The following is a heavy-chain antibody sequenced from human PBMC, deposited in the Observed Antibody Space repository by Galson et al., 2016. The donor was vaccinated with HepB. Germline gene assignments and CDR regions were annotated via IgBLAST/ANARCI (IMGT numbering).Heavy chain of an antibody. D-gene: IGHD4/OR15-4a*01. Sequence: ETLSLTCAVSGGSISNDYWWSWVRQSPGKELEWIGEIYQTGTANYDPSFTRRATISVDKSKNQFSLRLDSVTAADTAVYYCTRGTLGTAATMAFDYWGQGTLVSVSS. CDR3: TRGTLGTAATMAFDY. CDR1: GGSISNDYW. V-gene: IGHV4-4*02. CDR2: IYQTGTA. J-gene: IGHJ4*02.